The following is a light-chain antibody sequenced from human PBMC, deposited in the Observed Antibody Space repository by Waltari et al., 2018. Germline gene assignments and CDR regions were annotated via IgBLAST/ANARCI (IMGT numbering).Light chain of an antibody. V-gene: IGKV3-11*01. Sequence: EIVLTQSLATLSLSPGERATLSCRASQSVSTYLAWYQQRPGQGPRLLIFDAFHRATGIPARFSGSGSGTDFTLTISSLEPEDFAIYYCQQRISWPLTFGGGTMVDIK. CDR3: QQRISWPLT. J-gene: IGKJ4*01. CDR1: QSVSTY. CDR2: DAF.